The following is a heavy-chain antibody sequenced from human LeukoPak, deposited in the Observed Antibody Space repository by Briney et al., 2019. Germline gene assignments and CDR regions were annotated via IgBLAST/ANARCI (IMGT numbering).Heavy chain of an antibody. D-gene: IGHD3-3*01. CDR3: AREGDFWSGLENYMDV. Sequence: TPSETLSLTCTVSGGSISSYYWSWIRQPAGKGLEWIGRIYTSGSTNYNPSLKSRVTMSVDTSKNQFSLRLSSVTAADTAVYYCAREGDFWSGLENYMDVWGKGTTVTVSS. CDR1: GGSISSYY. J-gene: IGHJ6*03. V-gene: IGHV4-4*07. CDR2: IYTSGST.